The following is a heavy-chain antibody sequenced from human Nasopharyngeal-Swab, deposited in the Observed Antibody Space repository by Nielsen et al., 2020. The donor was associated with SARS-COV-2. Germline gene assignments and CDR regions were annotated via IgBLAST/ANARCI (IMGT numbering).Heavy chain of an antibody. CDR3: AKETGTVPVAFDI. CDR1: GFIFDDYA. J-gene: IGHJ3*02. Sequence: SLKISCEASGFIFDDYAMHWVRQAPGKGLEWVSSISWNSGTTDYGASVKGRFTISRDNAENSVYLQMNSLRPEDTAFYYCAKETGTVPVAFDIWGQGTVVTVSS. CDR2: ISWNSGTT. D-gene: IGHD1-7*01. V-gene: IGHV3-9*01.